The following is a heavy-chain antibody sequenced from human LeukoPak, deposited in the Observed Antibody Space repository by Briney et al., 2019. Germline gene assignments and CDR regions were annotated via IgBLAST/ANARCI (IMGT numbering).Heavy chain of an antibody. D-gene: IGHD6-19*01. Sequence: PVRSLRLSCAASGFTFDDYAMHWVRQAPGKGLEWVSGISWNSGSIGYADSVKGRFTISRDNAKNSLYLQMNSLRAEDTALYYCARAPRAGSGWYDYWGQGTPVTVSS. CDR2: ISWNSGSI. CDR1: GFTFDDYA. J-gene: IGHJ4*02. CDR3: ARAPRAGSGWYDY. V-gene: IGHV3-9*01.